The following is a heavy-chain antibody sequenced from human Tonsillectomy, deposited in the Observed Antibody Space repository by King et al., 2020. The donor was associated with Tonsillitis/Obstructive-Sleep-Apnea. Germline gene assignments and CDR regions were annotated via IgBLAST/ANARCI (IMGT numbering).Heavy chain of an antibody. CDR3: ARWGHGDYGGFDY. CDR2: IYSGGST. V-gene: IGHV3-66*01. J-gene: IGHJ4*02. D-gene: IGHD4-17*01. CDR1: GFTFSSNY. Sequence: VQLVESGGGLVQPGGSLRLSCAASGFTFSSNYMSWVRQAPGKGLEWVAVIYSGGSTYYADSVKGRFTISRDNSKNTLYLQMNSLRAEDTAVYYCARWGHGDYGGFDYWGQGTLVTVSS.